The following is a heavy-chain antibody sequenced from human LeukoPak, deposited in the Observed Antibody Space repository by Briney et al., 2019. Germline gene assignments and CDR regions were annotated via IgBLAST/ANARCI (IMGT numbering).Heavy chain of an antibody. CDR3: ARPMYSGSYVDY. V-gene: IGHV3-21*01. Sequence: GGSLRLSCAASGFAASGFTFSTFGMHWVRQAPGKGLEWVSSISSSSSYIYHADSVKGRFTISRDNAKNSLYLQMNSLRAEDTAVYYCARPMYSGSYVDYWGQGTLVTVSS. J-gene: IGHJ4*02. CDR2: ISSSSSYI. CDR1: GFAASGFTFSTFG. D-gene: IGHD1-26*01.